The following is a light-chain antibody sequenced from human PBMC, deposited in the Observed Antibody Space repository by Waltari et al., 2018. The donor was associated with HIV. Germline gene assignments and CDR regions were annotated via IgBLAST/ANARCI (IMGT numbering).Light chain of an antibody. CDR2: GAS. J-gene: IGKJ1*01. Sequence: IVLTQSPGTLSLSPGVRATLSCRASQTIGSSYLAWYQQKPGQAPRLLIFGASTRATGIPDRFSGSGAGTDFTLTISRLEPEDFAVYYCQHFGSSRTFGQGTKVEIK. V-gene: IGKV3-20*01. CDR1: QTIGSSY. CDR3: QHFGSSRT.